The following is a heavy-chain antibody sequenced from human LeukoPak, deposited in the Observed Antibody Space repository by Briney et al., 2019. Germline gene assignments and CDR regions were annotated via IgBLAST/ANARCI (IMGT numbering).Heavy chain of an antibody. CDR1: GFTFSRHW. CDR2: IKEDGSVK. J-gene: IGHJ4*02. CDR3: MAESSSPWEGY. Sequence: GGSLRLSCADSGFTFSRHWMDWVGQAPGKGLAWVANIKEDGSVKNYVDSVKGRFTISRDNAKNSLYLQMNSLRAEDTAVYYCMAESSSPWEGYWGQGTLVTVSS. V-gene: IGHV3-7*01. D-gene: IGHD6-6*01.